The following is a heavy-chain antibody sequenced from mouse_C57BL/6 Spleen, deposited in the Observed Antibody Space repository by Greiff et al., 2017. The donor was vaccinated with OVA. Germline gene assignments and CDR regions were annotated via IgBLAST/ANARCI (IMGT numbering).Heavy chain of an antibody. CDR3: ARVAPDGYYNY. V-gene: IGHV5-16*01. CDR1: GFTFSDYY. CDR2: INYDGSST. Sequence: EVKVVESEGGLVQPGSSMKLSCTASGFTFSDYYMAWVRQVPEKGLEWVANINYDGSSTYYLDSLKSRFIISRDNAKNILYLQMSSLKSEDTATYYCARVAPDGYYNYWGQGTTLTVSS. J-gene: IGHJ2*01. D-gene: IGHD2-3*01.